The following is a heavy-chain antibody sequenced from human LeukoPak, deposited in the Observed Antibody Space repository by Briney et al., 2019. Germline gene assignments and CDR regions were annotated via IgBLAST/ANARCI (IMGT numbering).Heavy chain of an antibody. CDR1: GYTFTSYD. J-gene: IGHJ4*02. D-gene: IGHD1-26*01. Sequence: GASVKVSCKASGYTFTSYDISWVRQAPGQGLEWMGWITPYNGNTNYAQKFQGRVTMTRDTSTSTVYMELSSLRSEDTAVYYCARDLFLSGGYRQGYYFDYWGQGTLVTVSS. V-gene: IGHV1-18*01. CDR2: ITPYNGNT. CDR3: ARDLFLSGGYRQGYYFDY.